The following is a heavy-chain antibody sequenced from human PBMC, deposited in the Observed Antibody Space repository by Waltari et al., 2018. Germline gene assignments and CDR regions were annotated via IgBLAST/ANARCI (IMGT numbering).Heavy chain of an antibody. Sequence: QVQLVQSGAEVKKPGASVKVSCTASGSTFSGHDMHWVRQAPGQGIEWMGWMNPNSGGTRLAQKFQGRVTMTRDTSITTAYMELSRLRSDDTAVYYCARGSPYSGQSLDYWGQGALVTVSS. CDR3: ARGSPYSGQSLDY. CDR1: GSTFSGHD. J-gene: IGHJ4*02. V-gene: IGHV1-2*02. CDR2: MNPNSGGT. D-gene: IGHD5-12*01.